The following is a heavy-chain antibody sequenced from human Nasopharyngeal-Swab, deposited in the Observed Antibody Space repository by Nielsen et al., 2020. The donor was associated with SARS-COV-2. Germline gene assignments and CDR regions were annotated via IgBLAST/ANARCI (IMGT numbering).Heavy chain of an antibody. CDR3: ARFEYSSSNNWFDP. CDR1: GYSFTSYW. D-gene: IGHD6-6*01. V-gene: IGHV5-10-1*01. Sequence: GESLKISCKGSGYSFTSYWIGWVRQMPGKGLEWMWRIDPSDSYTNYSPSFQGHVTISADKSISTAYLQWSSLKASDTAMYYCARFEYSSSNNWFDPWGQGTLVTVSS. CDR2: IDPSDSYT. J-gene: IGHJ5*02.